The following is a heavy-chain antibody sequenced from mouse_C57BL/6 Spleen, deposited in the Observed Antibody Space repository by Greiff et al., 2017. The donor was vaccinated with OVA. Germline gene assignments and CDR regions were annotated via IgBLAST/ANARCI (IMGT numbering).Heavy chain of an antibody. CDR1: GYSITSGYY. CDR3: AREGNYYGSSYYYAMDY. J-gene: IGHJ4*01. V-gene: IGHV3-6*01. D-gene: IGHD1-1*01. CDR2: ISYDGSN. Sequence: EVKLMESGPGLVKPSQSLSLTCSVTGYSITSGYYWNWIRQFPGNKLEWMGYISYDGSNNYNPSLKNRISITRDTSKNQFFLKLNSVTTEDTATYYCAREGNYYGSSYYYAMDYWGQGTSVTVSS.